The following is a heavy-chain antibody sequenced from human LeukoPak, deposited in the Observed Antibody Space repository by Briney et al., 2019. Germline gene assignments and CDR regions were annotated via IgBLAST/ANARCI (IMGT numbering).Heavy chain of an antibody. Sequence: PGGSLRHTCSASGFTFSSYAMHWVRQAPGKGLEYVSAISSNGGSTYYADSVKGRFTISRDNSKNTLYLQMSSLRAEDTAVYYCVKDMRGCSGGSCYGTFDLWGRGTLVTVSS. CDR1: GFTFSSYA. CDR2: ISSNGGST. V-gene: IGHV3-64D*09. CDR3: VKDMRGCSGGSCYGTFDL. J-gene: IGHJ4*02. D-gene: IGHD2-15*01.